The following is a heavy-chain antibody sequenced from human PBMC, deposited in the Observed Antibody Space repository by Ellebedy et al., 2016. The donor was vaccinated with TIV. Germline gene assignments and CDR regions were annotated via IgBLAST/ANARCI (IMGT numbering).Heavy chain of an antibody. D-gene: IGHD3-10*01. J-gene: IGHJ4*02. V-gene: IGHV3-9*01. CDR3: ARGDYRGSGGLSDY. CDR1: GFTFADFA. Sequence: GGSLRLSCAASGFTFADFAMHWVRQVPGKGLEWVAVISWNGANIGYADSVKGRFTISRENAKSSLYLQLNSLKVEDTALYYCARGDYRGSGGLSDYWGQGSRVTVSS. CDR2: ISWNGANI.